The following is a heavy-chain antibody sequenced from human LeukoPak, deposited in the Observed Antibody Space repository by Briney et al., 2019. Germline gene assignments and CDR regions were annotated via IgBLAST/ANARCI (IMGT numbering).Heavy chain of an antibody. CDR2: IKSKNHGGTT. CDR1: GFTFSNAW. V-gene: IGHV3-15*01. CDR3: TTDAVYYYDSSGNFDY. D-gene: IGHD3-22*01. J-gene: IGHJ4*02. Sequence: GGSLRLSCAASGFTFSNAWMSWVRQAQGKGLEWVCRIKSKNHGGTTDYAAPVKGRFTISRDDSKNTLYLQMNSLKTEDTAVYYCTTDAVYYYDSSGNFDYWGQGTLVTVSS.